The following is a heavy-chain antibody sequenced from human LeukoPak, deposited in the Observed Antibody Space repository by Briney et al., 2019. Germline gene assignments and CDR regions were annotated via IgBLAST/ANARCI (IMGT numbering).Heavy chain of an antibody. CDR2: INSDGSNT. D-gene: IGHD4-17*01. Sequence: GGSLRLSCAASGFTFSSYWMHWVRQAPGKGLVWVSRINSDGSNTSYADSVKGRFTISRDNAKNSLYLQMNSLRAEDTAVYYCARDRYYGDYEGPAFDIWGQGTMVTVSS. J-gene: IGHJ3*02. CDR3: ARDRYYGDYEGPAFDI. V-gene: IGHV3-74*01. CDR1: GFTFSSYW.